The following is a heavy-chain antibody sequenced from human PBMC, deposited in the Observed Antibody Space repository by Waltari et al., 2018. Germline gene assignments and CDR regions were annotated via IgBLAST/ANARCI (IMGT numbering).Heavy chain of an antibody. J-gene: IGHJ4*02. CDR1: GFTFSSYG. V-gene: IGHV3-33*01. CDR2: IWYDGSNK. CDR3: ARGYVDTALNY. Sequence: QVQLVESGGGVVQPGRTLRLSCAASGFTFSSYGMHWVRQAPGKGLEWVAVIWYDGSNKYYADSVKGRFTISRDNSKNTLYLQMNSLRAEDTAVYYCARGYVDTALNYWGQGTLVTVSS. D-gene: IGHD5-18*01.